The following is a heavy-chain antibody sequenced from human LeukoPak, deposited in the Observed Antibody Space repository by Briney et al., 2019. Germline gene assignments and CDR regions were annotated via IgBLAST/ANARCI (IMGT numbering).Heavy chain of an antibody. V-gene: IGHV3-11*05. CDR2: ISPGSSDT. J-gene: IGHJ4*02. D-gene: IGHD1-26*01. CDR1: GFTFSDYY. CDR3: VRGGKYSGS. Sequence: GGSLRLSCAASGFTFSDYYMSSIRQPPGKGLEWVSYISPGSSDTNYAASVKGRFTISRDNAKNSLYLQMNSLSAEDTAVYYCVRGGKYSGSWGQGTLVTVSS.